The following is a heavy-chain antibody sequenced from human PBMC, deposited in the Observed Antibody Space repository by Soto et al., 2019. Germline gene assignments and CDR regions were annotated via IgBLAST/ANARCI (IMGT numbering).Heavy chain of an antibody. CDR1: GGTFSNDI. V-gene: IGHV1-69*08. D-gene: IGHD5-12*01. CDR3: VRDSSIGSTYSGYDGIDF. J-gene: IGHJ4*02. Sequence: QVQLVQSGAEVKKPGSSVKVSCKASGGTFSNDIITWVRQAPGQGLEWMGRIIPLLDIANYAQKFQGRVTITAHKSTSTAYMELNSLRSEDTAVYYCVRDSSIGSTYSGYDGIDFWGQGTLVTVSS. CDR2: IIPLLDIA.